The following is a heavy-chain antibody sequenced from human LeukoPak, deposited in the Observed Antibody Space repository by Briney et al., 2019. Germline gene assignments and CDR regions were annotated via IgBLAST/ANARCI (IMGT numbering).Heavy chain of an antibody. V-gene: IGHV4-30-4*01. D-gene: IGHD3-16*01. Sequence: SETLSLTCTVSGGSISSGDYYWSWIRQPPGKGLEWIGFIYYSGSTYYNPSLKSRVTISVDTSKNQFSLKLSSATAADTAVYYCARRGRGGYFDYWGQGSLVTVSS. J-gene: IGHJ4*02. CDR3: ARRGRGGYFDY. CDR2: IYYSGST. CDR1: GGSISSGDYY.